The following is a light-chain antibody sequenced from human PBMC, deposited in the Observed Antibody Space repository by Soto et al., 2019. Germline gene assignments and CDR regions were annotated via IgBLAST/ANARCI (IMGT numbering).Light chain of an antibody. CDR1: QSLSSTY. J-gene: IGKJ5*01. V-gene: IGKV3-20*01. CDR3: QDYDASPNT. CDR2: GVS. Sequence: EIVLTQSPGTLSLSPGERATLSCRASQSLSSTYLAWYQQKPGQAPRLLISGVSKRAAGIPDTFSAGGSATDFTLTICRVEPEDVELYCCQDYDASPNTFGRGTRLYIK.